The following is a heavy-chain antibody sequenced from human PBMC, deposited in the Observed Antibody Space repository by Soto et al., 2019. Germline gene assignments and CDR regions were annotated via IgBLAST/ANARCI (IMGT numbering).Heavy chain of an antibody. CDR1: GGSFSGYY. D-gene: IGHD3-10*01. J-gene: IGHJ2*01. CDR3: ARCRGVYWYFDL. CDR2: INHSGST. Sequence: QVQLQQWGAGLLKPSETLSLTCAVYGGSFSGYYWSWIRQPPGKGLEWIGEINHSGSTNYNPSLRGRVTLPVDTAKNQFSLKLSSVTAADTAVYYCARCRGVYWYFDLWGRGALVTVSS. V-gene: IGHV4-34*01.